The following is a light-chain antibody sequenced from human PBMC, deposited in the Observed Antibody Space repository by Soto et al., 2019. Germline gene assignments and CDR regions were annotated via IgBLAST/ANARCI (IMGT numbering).Light chain of an antibody. CDR3: QTWGTGSQGV. CDR2: LNSDGSH. J-gene: IGLJ3*02. Sequence: QPVLTQSPSASASLGASVKLTCTLSSGHSSYAIAWHQQQPEKGPRYLMKLNSDGSHSKGDGIPDRFSGSSPGAERYLTISSLQSEDEADYCCQTWGTGSQGVFGGGTKLTVL. CDR1: SGHSSYA. V-gene: IGLV4-69*01.